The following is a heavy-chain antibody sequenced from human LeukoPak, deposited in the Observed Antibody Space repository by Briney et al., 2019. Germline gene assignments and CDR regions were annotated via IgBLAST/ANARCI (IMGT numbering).Heavy chain of an antibody. V-gene: IGHV3-21*01. D-gene: IGHD4-17*01. CDR3: AKVPHGDYAVDY. Sequence: GGSLRLSCAASGFTFSSYTMNWVRQAPGKGLEWVSSITGSSSYTCYADSVKGRFTISRDNAKNSLYLQMNSLRAEDTAVYYCAKVPHGDYAVDYWGQGTLVTVSS. J-gene: IGHJ4*02. CDR1: GFTFSSYT. CDR2: ITGSSSYT.